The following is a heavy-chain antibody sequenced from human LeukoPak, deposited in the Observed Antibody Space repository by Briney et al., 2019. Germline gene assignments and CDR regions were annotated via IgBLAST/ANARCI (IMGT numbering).Heavy chain of an antibody. J-gene: IGHJ6*02. CDR3: AKSMAGGSWYYYYGMDV. D-gene: IGHD2-15*01. CDR1: GFTFSSYA. V-gene: IGHV3-23*01. CDR2: ISGSGGST. Sequence: QAGGSLRLSCAASGFTFSSYAVSWVRQAPGKGLEWVSAISGSGGSTYYADSVKGRFTISRDNSKNTLYLQMNSLRAEDTAVYYCAKSMAGGSWYYYYGMDVWGQGTTVTVSS.